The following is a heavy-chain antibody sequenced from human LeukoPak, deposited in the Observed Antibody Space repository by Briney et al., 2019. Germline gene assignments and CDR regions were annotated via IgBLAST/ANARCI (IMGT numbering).Heavy chain of an antibody. CDR3: ARDKRYYDSSGYYGHDAFDI. D-gene: IGHD3-22*01. V-gene: IGHV4-31*03. Sequence: SETLSLTCTVSGGSISSGGYYWSWIRQHPGKGLEWIGYIYYSGSTYYNPSLKSRVTISVDTSKNQFSLKLSSVTAADTAGYYCARDKRYYDSSGYYGHDAFDIWGQGTMVTVSS. CDR2: IYYSGST. CDR1: GGSISSGGYY. J-gene: IGHJ3*02.